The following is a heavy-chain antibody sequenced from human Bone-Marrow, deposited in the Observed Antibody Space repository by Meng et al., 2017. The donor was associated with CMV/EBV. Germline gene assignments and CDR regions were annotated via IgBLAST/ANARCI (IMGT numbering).Heavy chain of an antibody. CDR2: ISSSSSYI. D-gene: IGHD2-2*01. CDR1: GFTFSSYS. V-gene: IGHV3-21*01. CDR3: ARALRYRGYCSSTSCRNYYYYGMDV. Sequence: GESLRLSCAASGFTFSSYSMNWVRQAPGKGLEWVSSISSSSSYIYYADSVKGRFTISRDNAKNSLYLQMNSLRAEDTAVYYCARALRYRGYCSSTSCRNYYYYGMDVWGQGTTVTVSS. J-gene: IGHJ6*02.